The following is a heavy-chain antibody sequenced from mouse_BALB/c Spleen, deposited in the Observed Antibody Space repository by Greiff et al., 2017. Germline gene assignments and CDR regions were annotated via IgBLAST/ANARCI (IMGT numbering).Heavy chain of an antibody. D-gene: IGHD2-2*01. CDR1: GYTFTSYT. J-gene: IGHJ4*01. V-gene: IGHV1S26*01. CDR2: INPSSGYT. Sequence: VQLQQSGAELVKPGASVKLSCKASGYTFTSYTMHWVKQRPGQGLEWIGYINPSSGYTNYNQKFKDKATLTADKSSSTAYMQLSSLTSEDSAVYYCARWLPYYAMDYWGQGTSVTVSS. CDR3: ARWLPYYAMDY.